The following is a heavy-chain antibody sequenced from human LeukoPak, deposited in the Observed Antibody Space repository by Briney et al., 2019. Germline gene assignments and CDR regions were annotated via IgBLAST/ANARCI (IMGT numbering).Heavy chain of an antibody. CDR2: IYSGGST. D-gene: IGHD3-10*01. CDR1: GFTVSSNY. J-gene: IGHJ4*02. CDR3: ASHRGVWFGELLH. Sequence: GGSLRLSCAASGFTVSSNYMNWVRQAPGKGLEWVSVIYSGGSTYYADSVKGRFTISRDNSKNTLYLQMNSLRAEDTAVYYCASHRGVWFGELLHWGQGTLVTVSS. V-gene: IGHV3-66*04.